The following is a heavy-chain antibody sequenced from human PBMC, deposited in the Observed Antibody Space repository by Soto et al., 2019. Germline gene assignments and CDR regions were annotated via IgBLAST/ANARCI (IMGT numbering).Heavy chain of an antibody. J-gene: IGHJ4*02. Sequence: ASVKVSCKASGYTFSSYAIHWVRQAPGQGLEWIGWIHAGNGNTKYSQSFQGRVTISRDTSATTAYMELNSLRSEDKAVYYCARGVPFLDYWGQGTLVTVSS. CDR1: GYTFSSYA. V-gene: IGHV1-3*01. CDR3: ARGVPFLDY. CDR2: IHAGNGNT.